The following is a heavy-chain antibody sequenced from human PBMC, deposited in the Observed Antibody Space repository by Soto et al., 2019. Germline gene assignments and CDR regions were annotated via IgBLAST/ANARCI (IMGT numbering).Heavy chain of an antibody. Sequence: GESLKISCKGSGYSFTSYWISWVRQMPGKGLEWMGRIDPSDSYTNYSPSFQGHVTISADKSISTAYLQWSSLKASDTAMYYCARLPYGPGSSPWDYYYYGMDVWGQGTTVTVSS. J-gene: IGHJ6*02. V-gene: IGHV5-10-1*01. CDR1: GYSFTSYW. D-gene: IGHD3-10*01. CDR2: IDPSDSYT. CDR3: ARLPYGPGSSPWDYYYYGMDV.